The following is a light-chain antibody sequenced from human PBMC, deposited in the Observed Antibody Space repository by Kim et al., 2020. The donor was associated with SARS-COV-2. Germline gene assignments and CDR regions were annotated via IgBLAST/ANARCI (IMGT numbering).Light chain of an antibody. CDR1: QGISNC. CDR3: QNYSCPWT. Sequence: DIQMTQSPSSLSASVGDRVTITCRASQGISNCLAWYQQKPGKVPKLLIYAASTLQSGVPSRFSGSGSGTDFTLTISSLQPEDVATYCCQNYSCPWTFGQGTKVDIK. J-gene: IGKJ1*01. V-gene: IGKV1-27*01. CDR2: AAS.